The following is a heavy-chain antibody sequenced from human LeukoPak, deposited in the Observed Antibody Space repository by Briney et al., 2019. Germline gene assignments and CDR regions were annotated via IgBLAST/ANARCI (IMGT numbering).Heavy chain of an antibody. Sequence: GGSLRLSCAASGFTFSSYAMNWVRQAPGKGLEWVANIKQDGSEKYYVDSVKGRFTISRDNAKNSLYLQMNSLRAEDTAVYYCARLCGCEQCFDYWGQGTLVTVSS. D-gene: IGHD5-12*01. J-gene: IGHJ4*02. CDR1: GFTFSSYA. CDR2: IKQDGSEK. V-gene: IGHV3-7*01. CDR3: ARLCGCEQCFDY.